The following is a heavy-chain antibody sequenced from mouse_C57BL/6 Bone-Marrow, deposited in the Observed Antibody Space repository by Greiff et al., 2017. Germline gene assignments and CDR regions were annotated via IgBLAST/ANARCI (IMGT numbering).Heavy chain of an antibody. CDR3: ARRLLWLRRYYFDY. V-gene: IGHV1-75*01. J-gene: IGHJ2*01. CDR1: GYTFTDYY. D-gene: IGHD2-2*01. CDR2: IFPGSGST. Sequence: QVQLQQSGPELVKPGASVKISCKASGYTFTDYYINWVKQRPGQGLEWIGWIFPGSGSTYYNEKFKGKATLTVDKSSSTAYMLLSSLTSEDSAVYFCARRLLWLRRYYFDYWGQGTTLTGSS.